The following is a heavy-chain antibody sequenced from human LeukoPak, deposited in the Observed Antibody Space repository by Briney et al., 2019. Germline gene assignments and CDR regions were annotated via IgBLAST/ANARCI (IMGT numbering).Heavy chain of an antibody. CDR2: IYYSGST. J-gene: IGHJ4*02. CDR3: ARLSGSYQYYFDY. Sequence: KPSETLSLTCTVSGGSISSSSYYWGWIRQPPGKGLEWIGSIYYSGSTYYNPSLKSRVTISVDTSKNQFSLKLSSVTAADTAVHYCARLSGSYQYYFDYWGQGTLVTVSS. V-gene: IGHV4-39*07. CDR1: GGSISSSSYY. D-gene: IGHD1-26*01.